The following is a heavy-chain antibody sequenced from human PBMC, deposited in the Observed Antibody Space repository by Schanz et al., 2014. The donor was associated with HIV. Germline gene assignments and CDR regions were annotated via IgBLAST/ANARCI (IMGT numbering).Heavy chain of an antibody. J-gene: IGHJ3*02. CDR3: VHDDSDNDGFEM. Sequence: EVQLLESGGGLEQPGGSLRLSCAASGFNFNNYAMTWVRQAPGKGLEMVANMNQDGSRKYYVDSVKGRFTISRDNAANSLFLQMNSLRAEDTAVYYCVHDDSDNDGFEMWGQGTMVTVS. V-gene: IGHV3-7*01. CDR1: GFNFNNYA. CDR2: MNQDGSRK. D-gene: IGHD3-22*01.